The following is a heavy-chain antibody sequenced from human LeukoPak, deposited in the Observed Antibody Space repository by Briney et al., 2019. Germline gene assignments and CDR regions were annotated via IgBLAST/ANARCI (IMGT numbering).Heavy chain of an antibody. CDR3: ARGKGYYGGNFDY. D-gene: IGHD3-22*01. J-gene: IGHJ4*02. CDR2: INHSGST. Sequence: PSETLSLTCAVYGGSFSGYYWSWIRQPPGKGLEWIGEINHSGSTNYNPSLKSRVTISVDTSKNQFSLKLSSVTAADTAVYYCARGKGYYGGNFDYWGQGTLVTVSS. V-gene: IGHV4-34*01. CDR1: GGSFSGYY.